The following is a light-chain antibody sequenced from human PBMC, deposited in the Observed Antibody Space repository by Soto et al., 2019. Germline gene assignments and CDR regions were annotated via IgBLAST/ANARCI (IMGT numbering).Light chain of an antibody. V-gene: IGKV3-11*01. Sequence: EIVLTQSPATLSLSPGERATLSCSASQSISLSLAWYQQKPGQAPRLLIYDASKRATGIPARFSGSGSGTDFTLTISSLEPEDFAVYYCQQRTNWPITFGQGTRLEIK. CDR2: DAS. J-gene: IGKJ5*01. CDR3: QQRTNWPIT. CDR1: QSISLS.